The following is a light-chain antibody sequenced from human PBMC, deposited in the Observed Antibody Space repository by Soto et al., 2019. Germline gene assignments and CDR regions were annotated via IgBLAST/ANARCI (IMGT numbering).Light chain of an antibody. J-gene: IGKJ1*01. Sequence: IGLPQSPGPLPLSPGERTTLSSRASQSVSSNYLAWYQQKPGQAPRPLIYGASSRATGIPDRFSGSGAGTDCPRTISRLESEDFAVYYCQQYRSSPCTFGQGTMVQIK. V-gene: IGKV3-20*01. CDR3: QQYRSSPCT. CDR2: GAS. CDR1: QSVSSNY.